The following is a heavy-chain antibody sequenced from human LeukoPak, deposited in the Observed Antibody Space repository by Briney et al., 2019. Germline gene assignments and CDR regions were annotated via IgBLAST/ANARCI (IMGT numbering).Heavy chain of an antibody. CDR2: IRFDGSNK. CDR1: GFTFSSYG. Sequence: GGSLRLSCAASGFTFSSYGMHWVRQAPGKGLEWVAFIRFDGSNKYYADSMKGRFTISRDNSKNTLYLQMNSLRAEDTAVYYCAKHGPRIYHAFDIWGQGTMVTVSS. V-gene: IGHV3-30*02. D-gene: IGHD2-15*01. CDR3: AKHGPRIYHAFDI. J-gene: IGHJ3*02.